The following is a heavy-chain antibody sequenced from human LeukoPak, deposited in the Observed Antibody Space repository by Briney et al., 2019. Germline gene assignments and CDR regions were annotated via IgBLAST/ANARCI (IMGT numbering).Heavy chain of an antibody. V-gene: IGHV4-61*01. D-gene: IGHD3-10*01. Sequence: IPSETLSLTCTVSGGSVSSGSYYWSWIRQPPGKGLEWIGYIYNSGSTNYNPSLKSRVTISTDTSKNQFSLKLSSVTAADTAVYYCARRVRNNWFDPWGQGTLVTVSS. J-gene: IGHJ5*02. CDR1: GGSVSSGSYY. CDR3: ARRVRNNWFDP. CDR2: IYNSGST.